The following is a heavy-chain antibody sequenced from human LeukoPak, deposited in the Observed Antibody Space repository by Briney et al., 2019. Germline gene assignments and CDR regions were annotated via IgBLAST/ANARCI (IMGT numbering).Heavy chain of an antibody. CDR1: GGSISSYY. J-gene: IGHJ5*02. CDR3: ARALRFLEWSPNWFDP. D-gene: IGHD3-3*01. CDR2: IYYSGST. Sequence: SSETLSLTCTVSGGSISSYYWSWIRQPPGKGLEWIGYIYYSGSTNYNPSPKSRVTISVDTSKNQFSLKLSSVTAADTAVYYCARALRFLEWSPNWFDPWGQGTLVTVSS. V-gene: IGHV4-59*01.